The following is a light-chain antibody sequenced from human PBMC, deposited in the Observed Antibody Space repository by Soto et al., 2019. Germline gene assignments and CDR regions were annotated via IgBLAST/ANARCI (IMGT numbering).Light chain of an antibody. J-gene: IGKJ4*01. CDR2: GAS. CDR3: QQYNNWPLT. Sequence: EIVLTQSPGTLSLSPGERATLSCRASQSVSSNLAWYQQQPGQAPRLLIYGASTRATGFPARFSGSGSGTEFTLTISSLQSEDFAVYYCQQYNNWPLTFGGGTKVEIK. CDR1: QSVSSN. V-gene: IGKV3-15*01.